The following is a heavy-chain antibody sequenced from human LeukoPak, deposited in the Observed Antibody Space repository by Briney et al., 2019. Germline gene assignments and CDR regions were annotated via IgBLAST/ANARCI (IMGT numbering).Heavy chain of an antibody. V-gene: IGHV4-34*01. J-gene: IGHJ4*02. CDR2: INHSGST. CDR1: GGSFSGYY. D-gene: IGHD1-26*01. CDR3: ARGLRGWGSYSLDYFDY. Sequence: SETLSLTCAVYGGSFSGYYWSWIRQPPGKGLEWIGEINHSGSTNYSPSLKSRVTISVDTSKNQFSLKLSSVTAADTAVYYCARGLRGWGSYSLDYFDYWGQGTLVTVSS.